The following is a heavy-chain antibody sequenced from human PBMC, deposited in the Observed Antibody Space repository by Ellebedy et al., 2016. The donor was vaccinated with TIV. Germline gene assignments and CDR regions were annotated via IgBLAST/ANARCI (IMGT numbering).Heavy chain of an antibody. CDR2: IYYSGST. CDR3: GRGDPMIRGGFDY. J-gene: IGHJ4*02. Sequence: MPGGSLRLSCTVSGGSISSSSYYWGWIRQPPGKGLEWIGSIYYSGSTYYNPSLKSRVTISVDTSKNQFSLKLSSVTTADTAVYYCGRGDPMIRGGFDYWGQGTLVAVSS. D-gene: IGHD3-10*01. V-gene: IGHV4-39*07. CDR1: GGSISSSSYY.